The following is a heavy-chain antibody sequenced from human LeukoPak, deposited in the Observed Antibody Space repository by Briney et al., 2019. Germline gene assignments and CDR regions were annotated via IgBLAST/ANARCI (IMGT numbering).Heavy chain of an antibody. CDR1: GVSINPYY. Sequence: TPSETLSLTCSVSGVSINPYYWSWIRQSAGKGLERIGRVYARGTTNYHPSLNGRVTLSVDMSKNHFSLRLSSVTAADTAVFYCARDQGYTYGQTHYFDLWGQGILVTVSS. V-gene: IGHV4-4*07. CDR3: ARDQGYTYGQTHYFDL. CDR2: VYARGTT. D-gene: IGHD5-18*01. J-gene: IGHJ4*02.